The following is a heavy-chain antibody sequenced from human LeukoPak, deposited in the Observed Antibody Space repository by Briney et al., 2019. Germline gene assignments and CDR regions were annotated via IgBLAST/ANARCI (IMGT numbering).Heavy chain of an antibody. CDR3: ARGTAQTVNTYAFDM. D-gene: IGHD4-17*01. J-gene: IGHJ3*02. V-gene: IGHV4-34*01. CDR2: INHSGST. CDR1: GGSFSGYY. Sequence: SETLSLTCAVYGGSFSGYYWSWIRQPPGKGLEWIGEINHSGSTNYNPSLKSRVTISVDTSKNQFFLNLISVTAADTAVYYCARGTAQTVNTYAFDMWGQGTMVTVSS.